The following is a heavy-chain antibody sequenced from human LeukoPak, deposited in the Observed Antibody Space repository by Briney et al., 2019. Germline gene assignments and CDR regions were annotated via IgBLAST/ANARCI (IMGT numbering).Heavy chain of an antibody. Sequence: SETLSLTYTVSGGSISSYYWSWIRQPPGKGLEWIGYIYYSGSTNYNPSLKSRVTISVDTSKNQFSLKLSSVTAADTAVYYCARSVGYCSSTSCDPAIDYWGQGTLVTVSS. CDR2: IYYSGST. J-gene: IGHJ4*02. D-gene: IGHD2-2*01. CDR1: GGSISSYY. V-gene: IGHV4-59*01. CDR3: ARSVGYCSSTSCDPAIDY.